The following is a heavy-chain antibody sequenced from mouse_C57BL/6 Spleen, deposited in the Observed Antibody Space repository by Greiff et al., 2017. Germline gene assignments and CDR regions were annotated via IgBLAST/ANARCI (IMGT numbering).Heavy chain of an antibody. J-gene: IGHJ1*03. Sequence: EVQVVESGGGLVKPGGSLKLSCAASGFTFSSYAMSWVRQTPEKRLEWVATISDGGSYTYYPDNVKGRFTISRDNAKNNLYLQMSHLKSEDTAMYYCAGGVTTVVAPLYWYFDVWGTGTTVTVSS. CDR1: GFTFSSYA. CDR2: ISDGGSYT. V-gene: IGHV5-4*01. CDR3: AGGVTTVVAPLYWYFDV. D-gene: IGHD1-1*01.